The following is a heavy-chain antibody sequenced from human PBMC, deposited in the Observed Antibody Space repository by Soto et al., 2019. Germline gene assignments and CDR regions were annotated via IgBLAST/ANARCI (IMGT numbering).Heavy chain of an antibody. Sequence: ASVKVSCKASGYTFTSYYMHWVRQAPGQGLEWMGIINPSGGSTSYAQKFQGRVTMTRDTSTSTVYMELSSLRSEDTAVYYCARDRNCSSTSCHPVAYWFDPWGQGTLVTVSS. CDR3: ARDRNCSSTSCHPVAYWFDP. CDR1: GYTFTSYY. CDR2: INPSGGST. V-gene: IGHV1-46*01. D-gene: IGHD2-2*01. J-gene: IGHJ5*02.